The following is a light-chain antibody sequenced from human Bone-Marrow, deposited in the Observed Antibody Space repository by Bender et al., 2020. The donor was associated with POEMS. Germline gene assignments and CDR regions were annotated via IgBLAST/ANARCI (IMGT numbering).Light chain of an antibody. Sequence: QSVVTQPPSLSEAPRQRVTISCAGTNSDIGSYNLVSWYQQHPGKAPKLMIYEGSKRPSGVSNRFSGSKSGNTASLTISGLQAEDEADYICTSYTTSSPLVFGRGTKLTVL. J-gene: IGLJ3*02. CDR3: TSYTTSSPLV. V-gene: IGLV2-14*02. CDR1: NSDIGSYNL. CDR2: EGS.